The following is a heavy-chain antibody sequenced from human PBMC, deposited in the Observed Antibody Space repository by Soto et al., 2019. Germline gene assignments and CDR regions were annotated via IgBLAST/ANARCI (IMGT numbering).Heavy chain of an antibody. V-gene: IGHV1-2*02. Sequence: ASVKVSCKASGYTFTSYDINWVRQATGQGLEWMGWMNPNSGGTQYAQKFQGRVTLTRDTSIRTAYMELSGLTSDDTAVYYCARGLYSSDCYFDYWGQGTLVTSPQ. CDR1: GYTFTSYD. J-gene: IGHJ4*02. D-gene: IGHD6-19*01. CDR3: ARGLYSSDCYFDY. CDR2: MNPNSGGT.